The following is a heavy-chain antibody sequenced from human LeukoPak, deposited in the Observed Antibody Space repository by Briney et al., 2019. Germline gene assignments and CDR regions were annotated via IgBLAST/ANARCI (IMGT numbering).Heavy chain of an antibody. D-gene: IGHD3-10*01. Sequence: SETLSLTCTVSGGSISSYYWSWIRQPPGKGLEWIGYIYYSGSTNYNPSLKSRVTISVDTSKNQFSLKLSSVTAADTAVYYCARACTYGSGSYYSPLSLFERNNWFDPWGQGTLVTVSS. V-gene: IGHV4-59*12. CDR2: IYYSGST. CDR1: GGSISSYY. J-gene: IGHJ5*02. CDR3: ARACTYGSGSYYSPLSLFERNNWFDP.